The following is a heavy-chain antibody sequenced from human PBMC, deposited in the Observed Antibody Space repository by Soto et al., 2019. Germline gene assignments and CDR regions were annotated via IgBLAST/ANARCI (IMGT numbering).Heavy chain of an antibody. D-gene: IGHD3-16*01. CDR2: ISPYNDYT. Sequence: QAQLVQSAAEVKKPGASVKVSCKASGYTFIRYGITWVRQAPGQGLEWMGWISPYNDYTNYAKKLQGRVRMTTDTTTRTGYMELRSLRSDDTAVYYCARGGYYDTAWGKLSYYGLDVWGQGTTVTVSS. J-gene: IGHJ6*02. CDR1: GYTFIRYG. CDR3: ARGGYYDTAWGKLSYYGLDV. V-gene: IGHV1-18*01.